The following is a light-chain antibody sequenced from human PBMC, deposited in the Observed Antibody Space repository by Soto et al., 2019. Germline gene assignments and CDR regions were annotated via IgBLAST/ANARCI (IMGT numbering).Light chain of an antibody. J-gene: IGLJ2*01. V-gene: IGLV6-57*04. CDR1: SGSIASNY. CDR3: QSYDSSNQAVV. Sequence: NFMLTQPHSVSESPGKTVTISCTRSSGSIASNYVQWYQQRPGSGPTTVIYEDNQRPSGVPDRFSGSIDSSSNSASLTISGLKTEDEAAYHCQSYDSSNQAVVFGGGTKLTVL. CDR2: EDN.